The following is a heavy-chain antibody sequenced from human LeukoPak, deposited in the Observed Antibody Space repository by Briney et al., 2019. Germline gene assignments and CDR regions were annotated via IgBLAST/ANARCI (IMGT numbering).Heavy chain of an antibody. J-gene: IGHJ4*02. CDR3: ARTGYSSSWPFDY. V-gene: IGHV3-21*01. Sequence: GGSLRLSCAASGFTFSSYRMNWVRQAPGKGLEWVSSISSSSSYIYYADSVKGRFTISRDNAKNSLYLQMNSLRAEDTAVYYCARTGYSSSWPFDYWGQGTLVTVSS. CDR2: ISSSSSYI. CDR1: GFTFSSYR. D-gene: IGHD6-13*01.